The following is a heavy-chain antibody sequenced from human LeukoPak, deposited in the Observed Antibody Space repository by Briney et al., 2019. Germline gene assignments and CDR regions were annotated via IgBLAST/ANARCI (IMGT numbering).Heavy chain of an antibody. CDR3: ARDKGVIDY. J-gene: IGHJ4*02. CDR1: GYTFTSYG. D-gene: IGHD3-16*02. Sequence: ASVKVSCKASGYTFTSYGISWVRQAPGQGLEWMGWSSTYSDNTNYAQKFQGRVTMTTDASTSTAYMELRSLRSDDTAIYYCARDKGVIDYWGQGTLVTASS. CDR2: SSTYSDNT. V-gene: IGHV1-18*01.